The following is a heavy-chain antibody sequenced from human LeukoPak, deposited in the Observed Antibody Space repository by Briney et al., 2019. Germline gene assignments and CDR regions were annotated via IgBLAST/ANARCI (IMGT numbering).Heavy chain of an antibody. V-gene: IGHV3-48*01. CDR3: AREIGFGYMDV. J-gene: IGHJ6*03. CDR1: GFTFSSYS. CDR2: ISSSSSTI. Sequence: GGSLRLSCAASGFTFSSYSMNWVRQAPGKGLEWVSYISSSSSTIYYADSVKGRFTISRDNAKNSLYLQMNSLRAEDTAVYYCAREIGFGYMDVWGKGTTVTVSS. D-gene: IGHD3-10*01.